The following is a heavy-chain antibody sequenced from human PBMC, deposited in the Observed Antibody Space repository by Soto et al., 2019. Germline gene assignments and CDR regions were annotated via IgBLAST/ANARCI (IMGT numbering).Heavy chain of an antibody. CDR1: GGSISNFY. CDR3: ARDRGDYDILTGGYYYYGMDV. CDR2: IYYSGST. D-gene: IGHD3-9*01. J-gene: IGHJ6*02. V-gene: IGHV4-59*01. Sequence: SETLSLTCTVSGGSISNFYWSWIRQPPGKGLEWIGYIYYSGSTNYNPSLKSRVTISVDTSKNQFSLKLSSVTAADTAVYYCARDRGDYDILTGGYYYYGMDVWGQGTTVTVSS.